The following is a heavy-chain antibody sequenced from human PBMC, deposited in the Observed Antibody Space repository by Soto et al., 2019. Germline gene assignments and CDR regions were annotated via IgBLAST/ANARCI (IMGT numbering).Heavy chain of an antibody. Sequence: PGGSLRLSCAASGFTFSSYAMSWVRQAPGKGLEWVSAISGSGGSTYYADSVKGRFTISRDNSKNTLYLQMNSLRAEDTAVYYCAKERPVVVPAAILGSYYFDYWGQGTLVTVYS. V-gene: IGHV3-23*01. CDR2: ISGSGGST. CDR1: GFTFSSYA. D-gene: IGHD2-2*01. CDR3: AKERPVVVPAAILGSYYFDY. J-gene: IGHJ4*02.